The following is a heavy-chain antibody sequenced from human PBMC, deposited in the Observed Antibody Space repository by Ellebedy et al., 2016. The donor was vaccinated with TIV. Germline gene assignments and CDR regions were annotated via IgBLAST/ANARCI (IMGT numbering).Heavy chain of an antibody. Sequence: ASVKVSXKASGYTFTGYYMHWVRQAPGQGLEWMGWINPNSGGTNYAQKFQGRVTMTRDTSISTAYMELSRLRSDDTAVYYCAREGDYCSSTSCLPIYYFDYWGQGTLVTVSS. CDR1: GYTFTGYY. D-gene: IGHD2-2*01. CDR3: AREGDYCSSTSCLPIYYFDY. V-gene: IGHV1-2*02. CDR2: INPNSGGT. J-gene: IGHJ4*02.